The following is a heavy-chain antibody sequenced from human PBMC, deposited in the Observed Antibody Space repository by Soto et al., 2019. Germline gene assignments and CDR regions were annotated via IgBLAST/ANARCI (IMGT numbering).Heavy chain of an antibody. J-gene: IGHJ4*01. D-gene: IGHD3-22*01. CDR1: GYIFTSYY. Sequence: ASVKVSCKASGYIFTSYYIHWVRQAPGQGLEWMGWINPFDGSRMFAQSFQGRVTMTRDTSTSTVYMEVSSLRSEDTAVYYCATWYLNYYESGGYYPWYCDYWGQ. CDR3: ATWYLNYYESGGYYPWYCDY. CDR2: INPFDGSR. V-gene: IGHV1-46*01.